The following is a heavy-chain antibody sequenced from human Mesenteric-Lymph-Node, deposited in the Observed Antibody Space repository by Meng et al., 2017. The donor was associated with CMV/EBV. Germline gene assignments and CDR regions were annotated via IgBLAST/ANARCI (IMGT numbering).Heavy chain of an antibody. V-gene: IGHV1-46*01. J-gene: IGHJ4*02. Sequence: GGSLRLSCAASGFTFSSFGMHWVRQAPGQGLEWMGIINPRGGSTSYAQKFQGRVTMTRDTSTSTVYMELSSLRSEDTAVYYCARPAPYCTNGVCFVYWGQGTLVTVSS. CDR1: GFTFSSFG. D-gene: IGHD2-8*01. CDR2: INPRGGST. CDR3: ARPAPYCTNGVCFVY.